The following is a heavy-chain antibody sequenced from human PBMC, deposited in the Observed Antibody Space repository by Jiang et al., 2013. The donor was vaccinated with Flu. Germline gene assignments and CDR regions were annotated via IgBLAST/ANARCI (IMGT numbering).Heavy chain of an antibody. D-gene: IGHD4-17*01. V-gene: IGHV2-70*20. CDR3: VRSSTVTTLDYYYYVLDV. J-gene: IGHJ6*04. CDR1: GFSLTTTGMG. Sequence: KPTQTLTLTCSFSGFSLTTTGMGIAWVRQPPGQALEWLALIDWADDIYYSTSLKTRLTISKDTSKNQAVLTLTDMAPVDTATYYCVRSSTVTTLDYYYYVLDVWAKGHGHRLL. CDR2: IDWADDI.